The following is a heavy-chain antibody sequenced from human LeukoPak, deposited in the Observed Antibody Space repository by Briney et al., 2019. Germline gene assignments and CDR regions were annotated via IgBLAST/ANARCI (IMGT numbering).Heavy chain of an antibody. CDR3: ASLSGERLFVDY. Sequence: ASVKVSCKVSGYTLTELSMHWVRQAPGKGLEWMGGFDPEDGETIYAQKFQGRVTMTEDTSTDTAYMELSSLRSEDTAVYYCASLSGERLFVDYWGQGTLVTVSS. V-gene: IGHV1-24*01. CDR2: FDPEDGET. CDR1: GYTLTELS. D-gene: IGHD1-1*01. J-gene: IGHJ4*02.